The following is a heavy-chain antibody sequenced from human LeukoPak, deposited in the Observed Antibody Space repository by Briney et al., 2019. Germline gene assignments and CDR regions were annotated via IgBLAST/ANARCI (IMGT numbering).Heavy chain of an antibody. V-gene: IGHV3-13*01. D-gene: IGHD3-16*01. CDR3: ARGAGGHDF. CDR1: GFTFSSYG. Sequence: PGGSLRLSCAASGFTFSSYGMHWVRQATGKGLEWVSGIGTAADTYYSGSVKGRFTISRENAKNSLYLQMDSLRAEDTAVYYCARGAGGHDFWGQGTLVTVSS. J-gene: IGHJ4*02. CDR2: IGTAADT.